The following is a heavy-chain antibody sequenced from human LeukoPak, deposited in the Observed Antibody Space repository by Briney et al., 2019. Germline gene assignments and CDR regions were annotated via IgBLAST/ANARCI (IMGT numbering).Heavy chain of an antibody. V-gene: IGHV1-18*01. J-gene: IGHJ4*02. CDR3: ARLIVVVPAASYYFDY. Sequence: ASVKVSCKASGYTFTSYGISWVRQAPGQGLEWMGWISAYNGNTNYAQKLQGRVTMTADTSTSTAYMELRSLRSDDTAVYYCARLIVVVPAASYYFDYWGQGTLVTVSS. CDR2: ISAYNGNT. CDR1: GYTFTSYG. D-gene: IGHD2-2*01.